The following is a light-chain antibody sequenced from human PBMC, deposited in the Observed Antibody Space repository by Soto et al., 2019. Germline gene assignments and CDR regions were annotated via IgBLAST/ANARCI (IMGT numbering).Light chain of an antibody. Sequence: DIQMTQSPSTLSPSVGDRVTITCRASQSISSWLAWYQQKPDKAPKLLIYAAPTLQTGVPSRFSGSGSGTEFILTISSLQPEDFATYYCQQLNSYPKTFGQGTRLEIK. CDR1: QSISSW. CDR2: AAP. J-gene: IGKJ5*01. V-gene: IGKV1-5*01. CDR3: QQLNSYPKT.